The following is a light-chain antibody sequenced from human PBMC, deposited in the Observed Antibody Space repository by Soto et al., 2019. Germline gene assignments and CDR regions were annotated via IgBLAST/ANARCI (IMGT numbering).Light chain of an antibody. V-gene: IGKV3-20*01. J-gene: IGKJ1*01. Sequence: VLPQSPGPLSLSPVARATLSGTARQSVSSNYLAWYQQKPGQAPRLLIYGASTRATGIPDRFSGSGSGTDFTLTISRLEPEDSAVYYCQQYGSSPTWKCGQGTKVDIK. CDR3: QQYGSSPTWK. CDR2: GAS. CDR1: QSVSSNY.